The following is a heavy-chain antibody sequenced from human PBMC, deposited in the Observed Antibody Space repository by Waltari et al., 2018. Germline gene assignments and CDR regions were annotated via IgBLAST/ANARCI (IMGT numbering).Heavy chain of an antibody. CDR3: AREGEWEPFDY. D-gene: IGHD3-16*01. J-gene: IGHJ4*02. Sequence: EVQLLQSGGGLVQPGGSLRLSCAASGFTFRSHGRHWVRQVPGKGPGWVSRRNTDGHSTTYADSVKCRFIISRDNSNNTLYLHMSSLRAEDTAVYRCAREGEWEPFDYWGQGTLVTVSS. V-gene: IGHV3-74*01. CDR1: GFTFRSHG. CDR2: RNTDGHST.